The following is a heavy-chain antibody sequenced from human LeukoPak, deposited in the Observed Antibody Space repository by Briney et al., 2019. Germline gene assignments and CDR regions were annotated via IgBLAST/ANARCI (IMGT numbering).Heavy chain of an antibody. J-gene: IGHJ5*02. Sequence: ASVRVSCKASGYTFTSYYVNWVRQAPGQGLEWMGKINPSGGSTNYAPKFQGRVTMTRDTSTSTVCMELSSLRSEDTAVYYCARGWWGTDYGWTNWFDPWGQGTLVTVSS. V-gene: IGHV1-46*01. CDR3: ARGWWGTDYGWTNWFDP. CDR2: INPSGGST. D-gene: IGHD4-17*01. CDR1: GYTFTSYY.